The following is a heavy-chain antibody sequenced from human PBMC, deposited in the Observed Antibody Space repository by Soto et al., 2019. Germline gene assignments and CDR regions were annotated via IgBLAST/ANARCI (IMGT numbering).Heavy chain of an antibody. J-gene: IGHJ4*02. D-gene: IGHD4-17*01. CDR3: ARALGDYGGC. CDR2: ISYDGSNK. V-gene: IGHV3-30-3*01. Sequence: GGSLRLSCAASGFTFSSYAMHWVRQAPGKGLEWVAVISYDGSNKYYADSVKGRFTISRDNSKNTLYLQMNSLRVEDTAVYYCARALGDYGGCWGQGPLVTVSS. CDR1: GFTFSSYA.